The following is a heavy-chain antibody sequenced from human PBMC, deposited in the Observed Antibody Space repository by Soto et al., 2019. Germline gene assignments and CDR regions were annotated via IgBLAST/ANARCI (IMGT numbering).Heavy chain of an antibody. V-gene: IGHV4-59*08. CDR1: SGSINSNY. J-gene: IGHJ4*02. D-gene: IGHD6-13*01. Sequence: SETLSLTCTVSSGSINSNYWSWIRQPPGKGLGWIGYVYYSGSTNYNPSLKSRVTISVDTSKNQFSLKVSSVTAADTAVYYCLYSSSWYYFDYWGQGMLVTVSS. CDR3: LYSSSWYYFDY. CDR2: VYYSGST.